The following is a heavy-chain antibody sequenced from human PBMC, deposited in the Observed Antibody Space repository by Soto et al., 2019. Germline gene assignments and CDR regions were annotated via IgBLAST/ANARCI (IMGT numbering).Heavy chain of an antibody. CDR1: RYTITSCA. J-gene: IGHJ5*02. D-gene: IGHD2-21*02. CDR2: MNPNSGTT. V-gene: IGHV1-8*01. CDR3: LRNTAVTATWGSHFPTNWFDP. Sequence: ASVKVSFKASRYTITSCAINSVRQSTGQGLEWMGWMNPNSGTTGYAQKFQGRVTMTRDTSISTAYMELSSLRSEDTAVYYCLRNTAVTATWGSHFPTNWFDPWGQGTLVTVSS.